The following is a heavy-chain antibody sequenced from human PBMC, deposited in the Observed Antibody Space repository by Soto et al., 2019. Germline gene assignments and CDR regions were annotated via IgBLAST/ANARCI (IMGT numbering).Heavy chain of an antibody. Sequence: SVKTSCRAPVFPFTGSAVQSVRQARGQRLEWTGWIVVGSGNTNYAQKFQERVTITSDMSTSTAYMELSSLRSEDTAVYYCAAATADYYELWSGLHVYYYGMDVWGRGTTVTVSS. CDR2: IVVGSGNT. J-gene: IGHJ6*02. CDR1: VFPFTGSA. D-gene: IGHD3-3*01. CDR3: AAATADYYELWSGLHVYYYGMDV. V-gene: IGHV1-58*01.